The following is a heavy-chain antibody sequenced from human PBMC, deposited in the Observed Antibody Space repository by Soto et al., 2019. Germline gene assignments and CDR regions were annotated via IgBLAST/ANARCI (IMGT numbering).Heavy chain of an antibody. Sequence: PSETLSLTCTVSGGSISSYYWSWIRQPPGKGLEWIGYIYYSGSTNYNPSLKSRVTISVDTSKNQFSLKLSSVTAADTAVYYCARDGKEDYYDSSGYIGPRFDPWGQGTLVTVS. CDR1: GGSISSYY. CDR2: IYYSGST. D-gene: IGHD3-22*01. V-gene: IGHV4-59*01. CDR3: ARDGKEDYYDSSGYIGPRFDP. J-gene: IGHJ5*02.